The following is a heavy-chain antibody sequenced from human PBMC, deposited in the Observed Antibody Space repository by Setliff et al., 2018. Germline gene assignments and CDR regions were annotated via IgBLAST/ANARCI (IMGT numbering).Heavy chain of an antibody. CDR2: IGHTGSI. J-gene: IGHJ4*02. CDR1: GYSISSGYI. Sequence: SETLSLTCTVSGYSISSGYIWGWIRQPPGKGLEWVGNIGHTGSINYSPSLKSRVTMFVDTSKNQFSLMLYSVTAADTAIYYCARYDSSGYSENYYFDYWGQGTLVTVSS. CDR3: ARYDSSGYSENYYFDY. D-gene: IGHD3-22*01. V-gene: IGHV4-38-2*02.